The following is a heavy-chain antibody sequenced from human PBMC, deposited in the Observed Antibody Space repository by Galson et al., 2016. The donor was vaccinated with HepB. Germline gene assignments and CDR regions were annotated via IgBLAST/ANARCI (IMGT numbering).Heavy chain of an antibody. D-gene: IGHD6-25*01. CDR3: AREADT. V-gene: IGHV3-11*01. CDR1: GFTFSDSY. Sequence: SLRLSCAASGFTFSDSYMSWVRQAPGKGQEWVSHISSSGGTIYYADSVKGRFTVSRDNAKNSLYLQMNSLRVEDTAVYYCAREADTWGQGTLVTVSS. CDR2: ISSSGGTI. J-gene: IGHJ4*02.